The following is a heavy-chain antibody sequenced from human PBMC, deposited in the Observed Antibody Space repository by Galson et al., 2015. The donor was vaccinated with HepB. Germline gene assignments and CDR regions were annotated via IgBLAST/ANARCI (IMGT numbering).Heavy chain of an antibody. CDR1: GFTFTRYA. D-gene: IGHD4-17*01. V-gene: IGHV1-3*01. J-gene: IGHJ6*03. CDR3: ARAPNDYGESRQYYYYYYYMDV. CDR2: INAGNGNT. Sequence: SVKVSCKASGFTFTRYAIHWVRQAPGQSLEWMGWINAGNGNTKYSQKFQGRVTITRDTSARIAYMELSSLRSEDTAVYYCARAPNDYGESRQYYYYYYYMDVWGKGTTVTVSS.